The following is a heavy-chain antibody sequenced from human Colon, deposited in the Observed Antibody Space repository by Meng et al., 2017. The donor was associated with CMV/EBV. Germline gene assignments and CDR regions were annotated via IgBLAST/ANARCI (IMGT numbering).Heavy chain of an antibody. CDR1: GGSMSYYY. V-gene: IGHV4-59*01. D-gene: IGHD2-2*01. J-gene: IGHJ5*02. CDR2: IYFSGST. CDR3: ARGDHCSSTSCYPHWFDP. Sequence: SETLSLTCTVSGGSMSYYYWSWIRQPPGKGLEWIGNIYFSGSTNYNPSLESRVTISVDTSKNQFSLKLTSVTAADTAVYYCARGDHCSSTSCYPHWFDPWGQGTLVTVSS.